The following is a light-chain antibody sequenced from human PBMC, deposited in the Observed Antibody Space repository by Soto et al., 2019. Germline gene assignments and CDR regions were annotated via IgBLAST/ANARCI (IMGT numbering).Light chain of an antibody. CDR1: SSNIGSYT. J-gene: IGLJ2*01. Sequence: QSVLTQPPSASGTPGQRVTISCSGSSSNIGSYTVNWYQDLPGAAPKVLIYTNNRRPSGVPDRFSGSKSGASASLAISGLQSEDEADYYCASWDDSLDVVVFGGGTKVTVL. V-gene: IGLV1-44*01. CDR3: ASWDDSLDVVV. CDR2: TNN.